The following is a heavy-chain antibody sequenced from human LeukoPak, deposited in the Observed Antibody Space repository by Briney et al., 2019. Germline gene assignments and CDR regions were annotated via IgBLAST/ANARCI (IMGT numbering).Heavy chain of an antibody. CDR3: ARVGYRGNDAFDI. Sequence: SETLSLTCTVSGGSISSSSYYWGWIRQPPGKGLEWIGSIYYSGSTYYNPSLKSRVTISVDTSKNQFSLKLSSVTAADTAVYYCARVGYRGNDAFDIWGQGTMVTVSS. CDR2: IYYSGST. D-gene: IGHD6-13*01. V-gene: IGHV4-39*07. CDR1: GGSISSSSYY. J-gene: IGHJ3*02.